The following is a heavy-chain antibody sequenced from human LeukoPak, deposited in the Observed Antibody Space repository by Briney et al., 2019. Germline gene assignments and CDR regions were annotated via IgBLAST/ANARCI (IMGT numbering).Heavy chain of an antibody. CDR2: INPSGGST. D-gene: IGHD5-18*01. CDR3: AREGYSYGPTA. CDR1: GYTFTSYY. V-gene: IGHV1-46*01. J-gene: IGHJ5*02. Sequence: ASVKVSCKASGYTFTSYYMHWVRQAPGQGLEWMGIINPSGGSTSYAQKFQGRVTMTRDTSKNQFSLKLSSVTAADTAVYYCAREGYSYGPTAWGQGTLVTVSS.